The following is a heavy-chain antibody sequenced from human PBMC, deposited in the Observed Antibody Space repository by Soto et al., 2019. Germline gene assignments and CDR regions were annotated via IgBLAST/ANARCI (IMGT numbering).Heavy chain of an antibody. V-gene: IGHV3-30*18. Sequence: QVQLVESGGGVVQPGRSLRLSCAASGFTFSSYGMHWVRQAPGKGLEWVPVISYDGSNKDYADSVKGRFTISRDNSKNTLYLQMNSLRAEDTAVYYCAKDRGIAAASEYYFDYWGQGTLVTVSS. CDR3: AKDRGIAAASEYYFDY. CDR1: GFTFSSYG. CDR2: ISYDGSNK. J-gene: IGHJ4*02. D-gene: IGHD6-13*01.